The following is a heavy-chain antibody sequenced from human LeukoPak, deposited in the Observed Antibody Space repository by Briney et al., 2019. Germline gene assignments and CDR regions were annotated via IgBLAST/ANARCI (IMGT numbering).Heavy chain of an antibody. CDR3: ATSSGATRGY. J-gene: IGHJ4*02. CDR1: GFSFSSYN. V-gene: IGHV3-21*06. D-gene: IGHD5-12*01. CDR2: ITTTGGSI. Sequence: GGSLRLSCAASGFSFSSYNMYWVRQAPGQGLEWVSSITTTGGSIYYADSVRGRFTISRDNAKNSLFLHMNTLRIEDTAVYYCATSSGATRGYWGQGTLVTVPS.